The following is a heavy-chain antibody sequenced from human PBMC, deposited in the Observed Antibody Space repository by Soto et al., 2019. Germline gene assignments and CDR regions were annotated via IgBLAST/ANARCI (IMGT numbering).Heavy chain of an antibody. CDR2: IKSKTDGGTT. D-gene: IGHD2-8*02. V-gene: IGHV3-15*01. Sequence: PGGPLILSCAASGFTIRNAWVSWVRQDPGKGLEWVGRIKSKTDGGTTDYAAPVKGRFTISRDDSKNTLYLQMNSLKTEDTAVYYCTTDHVDRDYWEIDFDYWRQGTLVTVSS. CDR3: TTDHVDRDYWEIDFDY. J-gene: IGHJ4*02. CDR1: GFTIRNAW.